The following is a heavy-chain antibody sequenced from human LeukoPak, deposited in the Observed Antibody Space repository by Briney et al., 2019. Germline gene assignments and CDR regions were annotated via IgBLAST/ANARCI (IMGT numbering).Heavy chain of an antibody. CDR1: GYNLTDYY. D-gene: IGHD3-10*01. CDR3: ARDYGSGSYYNGHYYFYYGMDV. V-gene: IGHV1-2*04. Sequence: ASVKVSCKASGYNLTDYYIHWVRQAPGQGLEWLGRINPISGDTKYAQKFQAWVTMTRDTSISTAYLEVTRLKSDDTAVYYCARDYGSGSYYNGHYYFYYGMDVWGQGTTVIVSS. CDR2: INPISGDT. J-gene: IGHJ6*02.